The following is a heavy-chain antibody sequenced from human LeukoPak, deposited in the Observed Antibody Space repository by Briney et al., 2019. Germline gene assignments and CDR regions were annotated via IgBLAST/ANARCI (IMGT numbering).Heavy chain of an antibody. Sequence: GGSLRLSCAASGFTVSSNYMNWVRQAPGKGLEWVSVIYSGGSTYYADSVKGRFTISRDNSKNTLSLQMDSLRAEDTAVYYCARDWGRVPDAFDIWGQGTMVTVSS. D-gene: IGHD7-27*01. V-gene: IGHV3-53*01. CDR1: GFTVSSNY. CDR2: IYSGGST. CDR3: ARDWGRVPDAFDI. J-gene: IGHJ3*02.